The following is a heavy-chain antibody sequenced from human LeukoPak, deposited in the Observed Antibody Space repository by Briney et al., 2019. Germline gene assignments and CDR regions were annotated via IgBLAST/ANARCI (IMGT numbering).Heavy chain of an antibody. CDR2: ISWNGGST. CDR1: GGTFSSYG. CDR3: CIAAAARIDY. Sequence: SCKASGGTFSSYGMHWVRQAPGKGLEWVSGISWNGGSTDYADSVKGRFTISRDNAKNTLYLQMNSLRAEDTAVYYCCIAAAARIDYWGQGTLVTVSS. V-gene: IGHV3-20*04. J-gene: IGHJ4*02. D-gene: IGHD6-13*01.